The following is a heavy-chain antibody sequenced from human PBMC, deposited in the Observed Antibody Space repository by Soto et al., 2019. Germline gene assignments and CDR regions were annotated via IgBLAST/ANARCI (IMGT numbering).Heavy chain of an antibody. CDR2: INPNSGGT. Sequence: QVQLVQSGAEVKKPGASVKVSCKASGYTFTGYYMHWVRQAPGQGLEWMGWINPNSGGTNYAQKFQGGVTMTRDTSISTAYMELSRLRSDDTAVYYCARDFFERDSSSWCFDYWGQGTLVTVSS. V-gene: IGHV1-2*02. CDR1: GYTFTGYY. D-gene: IGHD6-13*01. CDR3: ARDFFERDSSSWCFDY. J-gene: IGHJ4*02.